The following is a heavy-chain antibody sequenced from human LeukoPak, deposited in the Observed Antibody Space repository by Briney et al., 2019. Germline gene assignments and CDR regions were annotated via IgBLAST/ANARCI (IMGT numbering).Heavy chain of an antibody. J-gene: IGHJ4*02. CDR3: ARFGIYGSGSYSRPYDY. CDR1: GVSISSSSYY. CDR2: IYYSGST. V-gene: IGHV4-39*01. Sequence: AETLSLTCTVPGVSISSSSYYWVWIRQPPGQGLEWIVSIYYSGSTYYNPSLNSRVTISVDTSENQFSLKLSSVTAADTAVYYCARFGIYGSGSYSRPYDYWGQGTLVTVSS. D-gene: IGHD3-10*01.